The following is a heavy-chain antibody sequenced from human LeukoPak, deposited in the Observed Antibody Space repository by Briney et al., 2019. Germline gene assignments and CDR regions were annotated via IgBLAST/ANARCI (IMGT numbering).Heavy chain of an antibody. J-gene: IGHJ4*02. CDR2: ISGSGGST. V-gene: IGHV3-23*01. D-gene: IGHD2-15*01. CDR1: GFTFSSYG. Sequence: GGSLRLSCAASGFTFSSYGMSWVRQAPGKGLEWVSAISGSGGSTYYADSVKGRFTISRDNSKNTLYLQMNRLRVEDAAVYYCARAPVTSCRGAFCYPFDYWGQGTLVTVSS. CDR3: ARAPVTSCRGAFCYPFDY.